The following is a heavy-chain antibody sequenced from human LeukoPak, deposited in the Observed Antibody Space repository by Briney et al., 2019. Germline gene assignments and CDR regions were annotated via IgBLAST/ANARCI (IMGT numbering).Heavy chain of an antibody. Sequence: GGSLRLSCAASGFTFSSYGMSWVRQAPGKGLEWVSGISPSGDITYYTDSVRGRFTVSRDNAKNSLYLQMNSLRAEDTAVYYCARDASSGWYVPAYMDVWGKGTTVTVSS. CDR2: ISPSGDIT. J-gene: IGHJ6*03. CDR1: GFTFSSYG. CDR3: ARDASSGWYVPAYMDV. V-gene: IGHV3-23*01. D-gene: IGHD6-19*01.